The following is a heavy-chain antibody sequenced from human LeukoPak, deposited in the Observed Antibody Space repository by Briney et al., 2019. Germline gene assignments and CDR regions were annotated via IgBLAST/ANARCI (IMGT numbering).Heavy chain of an antibody. CDR3: AKDVGSGWYYFDY. CDR1: GFTCSSYA. CDR2: ISGSGGST. D-gene: IGHD6-19*01. Sequence: GGSLRLSCAASGFTCSSYAMSWVRQAPGKGLEWVSAISGSGGSTYYADSVKGRFTISRDNSKNTLYLQMNSLRAEDTAVYYCAKDVGSGWYYFDYWGQGTLVTVSS. J-gene: IGHJ4*02. V-gene: IGHV3-23*01.